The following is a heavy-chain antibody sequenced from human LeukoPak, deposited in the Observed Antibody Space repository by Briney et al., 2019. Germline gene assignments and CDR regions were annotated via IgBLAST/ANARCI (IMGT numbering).Heavy chain of an antibody. D-gene: IGHD2-15*01. J-gene: IGHJ4*02. Sequence: ASVKVSCKTSGYSFSSSDINWVRQAPGQGLEWMGWMNPNSENTGYAQKFQGRVTMTRNTSISTAYMELSRLRSDDTAVYYCARGPLAATHIGVGYFDYWGQGTLVTVSS. CDR2: MNPNSENT. CDR1: GYSFSSSD. CDR3: ARGPLAATHIGVGYFDY. V-gene: IGHV1-8*01.